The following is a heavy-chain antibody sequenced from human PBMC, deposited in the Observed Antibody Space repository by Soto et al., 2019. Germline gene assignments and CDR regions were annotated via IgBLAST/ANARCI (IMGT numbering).Heavy chain of an antibody. CDR2: MNPNSGNT. CDR1: GYTFNNYD. Sequence: GASVKVSCKASGYTFNNYDIHWVRRAPGHGLEWMGWMNPNSGNTGYAQNFRGRVTMTQNTAIGTAYMELSSLRSDDTATYYCTRAYGAETLDFWGQGTRVTVSS. CDR3: TRAYGAETLDF. V-gene: IGHV1-8*02. D-gene: IGHD3-10*01. J-gene: IGHJ4*02.